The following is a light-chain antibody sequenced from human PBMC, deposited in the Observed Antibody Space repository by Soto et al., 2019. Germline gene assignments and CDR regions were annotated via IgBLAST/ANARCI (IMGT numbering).Light chain of an antibody. Sequence: EIVLTQSPATLSLSPGERGTLSCRASQSVSTYLAWYQQKPGQAPLLLIYDASNRATGIPARFSGSGSATAFTLTISYIEPEDFAVYYCQQHSDWVTFGGGTKVEI. V-gene: IGKV3-11*01. CDR3: QQHSDWVT. J-gene: IGKJ4*01. CDR2: DAS. CDR1: QSVSTY.